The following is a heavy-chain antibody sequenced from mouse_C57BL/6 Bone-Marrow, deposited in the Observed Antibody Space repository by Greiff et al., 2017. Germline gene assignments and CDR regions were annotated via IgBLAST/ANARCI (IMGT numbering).Heavy chain of an antibody. Sequence: VMLVESGPGLVQPSQSLSITCTVSGFSLTSYGVHWVRQSPGKGLEWLGVIWSGGSTDYNAAFISRLSISKDNSKSQVFFKMNSLQADYTAIYYCARKPDDYDYAMDYWGQGTSVTVSS. CDR2: IWSGGST. CDR1: GFSLTSYG. CDR3: ARKPDDYDYAMDY. J-gene: IGHJ4*01. D-gene: IGHD2-4*01. V-gene: IGHV2-2*01.